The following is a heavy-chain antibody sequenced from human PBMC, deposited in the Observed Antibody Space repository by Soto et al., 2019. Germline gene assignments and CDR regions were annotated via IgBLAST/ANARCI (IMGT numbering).Heavy chain of an antibody. CDR3: ARDPRSGWNYVGGYYYYYYGMDV. CDR1: GYTFTSYG. V-gene: IGHV1-18*01. Sequence: ASVKVSCKASGYTFTSYGISWVRQAPGQGLEWMGWISAYNGNTNYAQKLQGRGTMTTDTSTSTAYMELRSLRSDDTAVYYCARDPRSGWNYVGGYYYYYYGMDVWGQGTTVTVSS. D-gene: IGHD3-16*01. J-gene: IGHJ6*02. CDR2: ISAYNGNT.